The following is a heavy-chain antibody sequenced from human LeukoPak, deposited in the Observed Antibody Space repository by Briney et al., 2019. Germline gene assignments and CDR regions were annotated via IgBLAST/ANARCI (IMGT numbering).Heavy chain of an antibody. Sequence: GGSLRLSCAASGFTFSNHGMNWVRQAPGKGLEWVSGIRTDGVTTYYADSVKGRFIISRDNSKNTLYLQMNSLRAEDTAVYYCAKAARITMVRGVRDAFDIWGQGTMVTVSS. CDR2: IRTDGVTT. J-gene: IGHJ3*02. CDR1: GFTFSNHG. CDR3: AKAARITMVRGVRDAFDI. D-gene: IGHD3-10*01. V-gene: IGHV3-23*01.